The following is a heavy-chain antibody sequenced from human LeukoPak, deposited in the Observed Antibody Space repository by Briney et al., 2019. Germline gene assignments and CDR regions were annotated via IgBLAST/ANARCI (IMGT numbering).Heavy chain of an antibody. J-gene: IGHJ5*02. CDR1: GYTFTGYY. D-gene: IGHD2-15*01. V-gene: IGHV1-2*02. CDR2: INPNSGDA. CDR3: ARGPPEYCSGGSCYSGRNWIDP. Sequence: ASVKVSCKASGYTFTGYYMHWVRQAPGQGLEWMGWINPNSGDADYSQKFQGRVTLTRDTSISIAFMALSRLRYDDTAIYYCARGPPEYCSGGSCYSGRNWIDPWGQGTLVTVSS.